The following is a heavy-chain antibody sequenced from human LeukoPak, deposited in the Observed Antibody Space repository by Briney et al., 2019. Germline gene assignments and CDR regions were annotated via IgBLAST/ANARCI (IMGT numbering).Heavy chain of an antibody. Sequence: ASVKVSCKVSGYTLTELSMHWVRQAPGKGLEWMGGFDPEDGETIYAQKFQGRVTMTEDTSTDTAYMELSSLRSEDTAVYYCATSPRRVPSYSDILPFGYWGQGTLVTVSS. CDR2: FDPEDGET. CDR3: ATSPRRVPSYSDILPFGY. CDR1: GYTLTELS. V-gene: IGHV1-24*01. D-gene: IGHD3-9*01. J-gene: IGHJ4*02.